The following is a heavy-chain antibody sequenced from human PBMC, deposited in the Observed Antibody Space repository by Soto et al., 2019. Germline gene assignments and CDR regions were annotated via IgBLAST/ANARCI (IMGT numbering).Heavy chain of an antibody. D-gene: IGHD5-18*01. CDR1: GFTFSSYW. J-gene: IGHJ3*02. V-gene: IGHV3-7*01. Sequence: EVQLVESGGGLVQPGGSLRLSCAASGFTFSSYWMSWVRQAPGKGLEWVANIKQDGSEKYYVDSVKGRFTISRDNAKNSLYLQMNSLRAEDTAVYYCARASQGRLRAFDIWGQGTMVTVSS. CDR3: ARASQGRLRAFDI. CDR2: IKQDGSEK.